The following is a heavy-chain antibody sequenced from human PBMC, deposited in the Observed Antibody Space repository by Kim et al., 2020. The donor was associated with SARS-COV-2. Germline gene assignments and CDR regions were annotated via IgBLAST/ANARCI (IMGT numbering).Heavy chain of an antibody. Sequence: GRFTISRDHAQNSLYLQMNSLRAEDTAVYYCARDIARHDYGDYPGYGMDVWGQGTTVTVSS. V-gene: IGHV3-11*01. D-gene: IGHD4-17*01. CDR3: ARDIARHDYGDYPGYGMDV. J-gene: IGHJ6*02.